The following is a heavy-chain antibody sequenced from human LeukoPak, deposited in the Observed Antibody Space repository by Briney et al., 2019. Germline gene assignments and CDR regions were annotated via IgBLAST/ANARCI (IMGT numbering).Heavy chain of an antibody. CDR1: VGSFSGYY. CDR2: INHSGST. V-gene: IGHV4-34*01. D-gene: IGHD5-24*01. J-gene: IGHJ2*01. CDR3: ARGRRDGYSGPWYFDL. Sequence: SETLSLTCAVFVGSFSGYYWTWIRQPPGKGLERIGEINHSGSTNYNPSLKSRVTISVDTSKNQFSLKLSSVTAADTAAYYCARGRRDGYSGPWYFDLWGRGTLVTVSS.